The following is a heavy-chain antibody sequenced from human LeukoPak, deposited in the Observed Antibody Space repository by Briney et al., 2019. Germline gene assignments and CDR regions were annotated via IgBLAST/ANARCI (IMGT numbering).Heavy chain of an antibody. Sequence: PGGSLRLSCAASGFTFSSYAMSWVRQAPGKGLEWVSSISSSSSYIYYADSVKGRFTISRDNAKNSLYLQMNSLRAEDTAVYYCARDSLYPSSGYNYWGQGTLVTVSS. V-gene: IGHV3-21*01. CDR1: GFTFSSYA. J-gene: IGHJ4*02. CDR3: ARDSLYPSSGYNY. D-gene: IGHD3-22*01. CDR2: ISSSSSYI.